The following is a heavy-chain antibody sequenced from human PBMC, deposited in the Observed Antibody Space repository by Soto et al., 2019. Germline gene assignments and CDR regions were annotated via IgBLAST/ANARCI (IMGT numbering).Heavy chain of an antibody. J-gene: IGHJ6*02. CDR2: IGSGGST. CDR1: VFTVSSND. Sequence: PGGALRISCAASVFTVSSNDMSWVRQARGKGLEWVSVIGSGGSTYYADSVKGRFTISRDNSKNTLYLQMNSLRAEDTAVYYCATRPADYYYGMDVWGQGTTVTVSS. V-gene: IGHV3-53*01. CDR3: ATRPADYYYGMDV. D-gene: IGHD2-2*01.